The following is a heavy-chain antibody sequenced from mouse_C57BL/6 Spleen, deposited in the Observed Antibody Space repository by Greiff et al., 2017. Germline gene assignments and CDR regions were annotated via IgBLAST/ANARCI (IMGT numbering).Heavy chain of an antibody. CDR1: GYTFTSYW. Sequence: QVQLQQPGAELVRPGSSVKLSCKASGYTFTSYWMHWVKQRPIQGLEWIGNIDPSDSETHYNQKFKDKATLTVDKSSSTAYMQLSSLTSEDSAVYYCARVILYFSGAMDYWGQGTSVTVSS. V-gene: IGHV1-52*01. D-gene: IGHD2-1*01. CDR2: IDPSDSET. J-gene: IGHJ4*01. CDR3: ARVILYFSGAMDY.